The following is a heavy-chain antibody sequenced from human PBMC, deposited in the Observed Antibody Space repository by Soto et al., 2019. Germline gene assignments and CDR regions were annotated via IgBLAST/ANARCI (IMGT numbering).Heavy chain of an antibody. CDR3: AKDSPPYSYGQFFDY. V-gene: IGHV3-30*18. CDR2: ISYDGSNK. D-gene: IGHD5-18*01. Sequence: GGSLRLSCAASGFTFSSYGMHWVRQAPGKGLEWVAVISYDGSNKYYADSVKGRFTISRDNSKNTLYLQMNSLRAEDTAVYYCAKDSPPYSYGQFFDYWGQGTLVTVSS. J-gene: IGHJ4*02. CDR1: GFTFSSYG.